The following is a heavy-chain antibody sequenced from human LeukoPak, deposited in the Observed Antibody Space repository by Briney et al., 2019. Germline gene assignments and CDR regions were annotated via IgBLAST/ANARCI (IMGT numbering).Heavy chain of an antibody. Sequence: SETLSLTCTVSGGSISSPYWSWMRQPPGTGLERIGHIHYSGSTSYNPSLKSRATISVDTSKARFSLKLSSATATDTAVYYRARHDPGWIDTWGQGTLVTVSS. CDR1: GGSISSPY. D-gene: IGHD7-27*01. CDR2: IHYSGST. CDR3: ARHDPGWIDT. V-gene: IGHV4-59*08. J-gene: IGHJ5*02.